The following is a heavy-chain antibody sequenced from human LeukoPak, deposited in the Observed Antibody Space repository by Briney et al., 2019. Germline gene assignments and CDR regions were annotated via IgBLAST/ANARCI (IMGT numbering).Heavy chain of an antibody. J-gene: IGHJ4*02. V-gene: IGHV1-2*02. D-gene: IGHD3-3*01. Sequence: ASVKVSCKASGYTFTGYYMHWVRQAPGQGLEWMGWINPNSGGTNYAQKFQGRVTMTRDTSISTAYMELSRLRSDDTAVYYCARTSFWSGYLGDYWGQGTLVTVSS. CDR2: INPNSGGT. CDR1: GYTFTGYY. CDR3: ARTSFWSGYLGDY.